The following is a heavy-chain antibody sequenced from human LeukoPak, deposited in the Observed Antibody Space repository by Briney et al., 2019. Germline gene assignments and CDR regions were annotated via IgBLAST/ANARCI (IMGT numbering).Heavy chain of an antibody. J-gene: IGHJ5*02. D-gene: IGHD2/OR15-2a*01. CDR1: GFTFSSYL. CDR3: ARVLA. V-gene: IGHV3-7*04. CDR2: IKQDGSEK. Sequence: GGSLRRSCAASGFTFSSYLMSWVRQAPGKGLEWVANIKQDGSEKHYVDSVKGRFTISRDNAKNSLYLQINSLRAEDTAVYYCARVLAWGQGTLVTVSS.